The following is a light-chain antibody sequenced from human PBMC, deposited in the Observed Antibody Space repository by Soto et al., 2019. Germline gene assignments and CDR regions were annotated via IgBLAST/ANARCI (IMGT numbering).Light chain of an antibody. J-gene: IGLJ7*01. Sequence: QSALTQPASVSGSPGESITISCTGTSSDVGSHNLVSWYQQHPGQAPKLMIYEVTKRRLGVSTRFSASKSGNTASLTISGLQAEDEADYYCCSYGGSRAVFGGGTQLTVL. V-gene: IGLV2-23*02. CDR3: CSYGGSRAV. CDR2: EVT. CDR1: SSDVGSHNL.